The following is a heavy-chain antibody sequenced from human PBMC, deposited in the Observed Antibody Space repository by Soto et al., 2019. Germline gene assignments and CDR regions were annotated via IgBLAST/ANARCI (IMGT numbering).Heavy chain of an antibody. D-gene: IGHD1-26*01. CDR3: ARPGIVGATADAFDI. CDR1: GFTFSSSA. J-gene: IGHJ3*02. Sequence: GASVKVSCKTSGFTFSSSAVHWVRQARGRRLQWIGWIDVGSANANYAQMLQERVTISRDMSTSTAYMELSSLRPEDTAVYYCARPGIVGATADAFDIWGQGTMVTVSS. CDR2: IDVGSANA. V-gene: IGHV1-58*01.